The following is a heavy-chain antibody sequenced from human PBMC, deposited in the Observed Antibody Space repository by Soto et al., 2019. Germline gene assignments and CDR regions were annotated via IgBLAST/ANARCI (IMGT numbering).Heavy chain of an antibody. CDR1: GFTFSNYA. Sequence: LRLSCAASGFTFSNYAMNWVRQAPGKGLGWVSAIGNRGASTYYAASVKGRFTISRDNPNHTLYLQMNSLRAEDTAVYYCATRWATIGYSHYGLDVWGQGTTVTVSS. V-gene: IGHV3-23*01. J-gene: IGHJ6*02. CDR3: ATRWATIGYSHYGLDV. CDR2: IGNRGAST. D-gene: IGHD5-12*01.